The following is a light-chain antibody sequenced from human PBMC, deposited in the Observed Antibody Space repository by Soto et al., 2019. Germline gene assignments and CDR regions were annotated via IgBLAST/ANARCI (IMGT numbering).Light chain of an antibody. CDR2: KAS. V-gene: IGKV1-5*03. Sequence: DIQMTQSPSTLSASVGDSVTITCRASQSVGRWLAWYQQKPGKAPEVLIYKASTLKSGVPSRFSGSGSGTEFTLTISSLQPDDFATYYCQHYNSYSEAFGQGTKVDNK. J-gene: IGKJ1*01. CDR1: QSVGRW. CDR3: QHYNSYSEA.